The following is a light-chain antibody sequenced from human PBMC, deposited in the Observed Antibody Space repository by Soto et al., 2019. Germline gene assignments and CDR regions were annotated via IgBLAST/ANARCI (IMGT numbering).Light chain of an antibody. CDR1: SSDVGGYNY. J-gene: IGLJ1*01. V-gene: IGLV2-11*01. Sequence: QPALTQPRSVSGSPGQSVTISCAGTSSDVGGYNYVSWYQQHPGKAPKLMIYDVSKRPSGVPDRFSGSKSGNTASLTISGLQADDEADYYCCSYAGRYTYVFGTGTKV. CDR2: DVS. CDR3: CSYAGRYTYV.